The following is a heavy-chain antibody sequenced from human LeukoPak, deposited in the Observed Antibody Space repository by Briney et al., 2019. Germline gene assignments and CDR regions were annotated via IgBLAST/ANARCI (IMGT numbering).Heavy chain of an antibody. V-gene: IGHV5-51*01. J-gene: IGHJ4*02. CDR2: IYPGDSDT. CDR1: GYSFTSYW. CDR3: ARLAYGDYPPQGPDY. Sequence: GESLKISCQGSGYSFTSYWIGWVRQMPGKGLEWMGIIYPGDSDTRYSPSFQGQVTISADKSISTAYLQWSSLKASDTAMYYCARLAYGDYPPQGPDYWGQGTLVTVSS. D-gene: IGHD4-17*01.